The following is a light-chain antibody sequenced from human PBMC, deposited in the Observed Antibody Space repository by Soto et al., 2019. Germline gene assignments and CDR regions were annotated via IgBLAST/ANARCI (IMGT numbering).Light chain of an antibody. J-gene: IGKJ5*01. CDR3: QQGYSSPAT. CDR1: QSIGKH. V-gene: IGKV1-39*01. Sequence: DIRMTQSPSVLSASVGDRVTITCRASQSIGKHLNWYQQKPGKAPKFLIYGASTLQSGVPSRFTGSGSGTDFTLTVNSLQAEDFATYYCQQGYSSPATFGQGTRLEIK. CDR2: GAS.